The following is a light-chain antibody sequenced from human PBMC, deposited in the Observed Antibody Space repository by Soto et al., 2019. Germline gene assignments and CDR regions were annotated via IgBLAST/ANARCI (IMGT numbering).Light chain of an antibody. CDR3: QQYGSSPGT. V-gene: IGKV3-20*01. CDR2: GAS. J-gene: IGKJ1*01. Sequence: EIVMTQSPATLSVSPGERATLSCRASQSVSSSYLAWYQQKPGQAPRLLIYGASSRATGIPARFSGSGSGTDFTLTISRLEPEDFAVYYCQQYGSSPGTFGQGTKVDIK. CDR1: QSVSSSY.